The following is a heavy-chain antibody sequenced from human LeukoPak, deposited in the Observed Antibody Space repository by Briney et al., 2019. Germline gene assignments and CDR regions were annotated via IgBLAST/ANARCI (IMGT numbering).Heavy chain of an antibody. Sequence: KTSETLSLTCTVSGGSISSYYWSWIRQPPGKGLEWIGYIYCSGSTNYNPSLKSRVTISVDTSKNQFSLKLNSVTAADTAVYYCTSFYCSGGSCYQYFSYYYMDVWGKGTTVTISS. CDR3: TSFYCSGGSCYQYFSYYYMDV. J-gene: IGHJ6*03. D-gene: IGHD2-15*01. V-gene: IGHV4-59*08. CDR2: IYCSGST. CDR1: GGSISSYY.